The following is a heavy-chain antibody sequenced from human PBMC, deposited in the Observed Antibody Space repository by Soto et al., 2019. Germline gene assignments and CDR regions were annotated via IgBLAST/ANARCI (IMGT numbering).Heavy chain of an antibody. Sequence: PSESLSIACTVSGDSISSYSCSWIRQPPGKGLEWIGNIHYNGNTKYSPSLKSRVTMSVDTSKNHFSLKLISVTTADTAVYFCASEGNLGTSIQPIHSWRQGPLVTV. V-gene: IGHV4-59*01. D-gene: IGHD1-1*01. J-gene: IGHJ4*02. CDR3: ASEGNLGTSIQPIHS. CDR1: GDSISSYS. CDR2: IHYNGNT.